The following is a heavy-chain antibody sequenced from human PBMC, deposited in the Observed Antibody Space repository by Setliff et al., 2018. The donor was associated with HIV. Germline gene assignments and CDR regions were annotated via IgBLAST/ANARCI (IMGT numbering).Heavy chain of an antibody. D-gene: IGHD2-2*01. CDR3: ARSRSTRDAFDL. CDR1: GFTFSSYA. J-gene: IGHJ3*01. CDR2: ISYDGSNK. V-gene: IGHV3-30*01. Sequence: GGSLRLSCAASGFTFSSYAMHWVRQAPGKGLEWVAVISYDGSNKYYADSVKGRFTISRDNSKNTLYLQMNSLRAEDTAVYYCARSRSTRDAFDLWGQGTMVTVSS.